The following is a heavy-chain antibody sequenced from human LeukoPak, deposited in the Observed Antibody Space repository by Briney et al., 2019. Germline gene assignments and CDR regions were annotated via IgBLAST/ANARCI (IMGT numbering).Heavy chain of an antibody. CDR2: IKHDGREK. Sequence: GGALRLSCAASGCTFSDRWMIWVRQAPGRGLEGVATIKHDGREKYYVEAVKGRSNISRDNSKNTLYLQMNSLRAEDTAVYYCARFSTRYYGMDGWGQGTTVTVSS. CDR3: ARFSTRYYGMDG. D-gene: IGHD5-12*01. CDR1: GCTFSDRW. J-gene: IGHJ6*02. V-gene: IGHV3-7*01.